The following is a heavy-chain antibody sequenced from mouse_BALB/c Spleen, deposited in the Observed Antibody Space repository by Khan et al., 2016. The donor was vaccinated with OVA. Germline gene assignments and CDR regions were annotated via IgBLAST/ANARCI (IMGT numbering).Heavy chain of an antibody. V-gene: IGHV1-4*01. Sequence: VQLQQSGAELARPGASVKMSCKASGYTFTTYTIHWVKQRPGQGLEWIGYIIPSNDYTNYNQKFKDGATLTADKSSSTAYMQLSSLTSEDSAVYYCVREGAYYRSDGWFAYWGQGTLVTVSA. CDR1: GYTFTTYT. CDR2: IIPSNDYT. J-gene: IGHJ3*01. D-gene: IGHD2-14*01. CDR3: VREGAYYRSDGWFAY.